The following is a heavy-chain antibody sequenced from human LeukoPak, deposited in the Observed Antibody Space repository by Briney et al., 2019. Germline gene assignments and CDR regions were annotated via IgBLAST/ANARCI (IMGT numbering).Heavy chain of an antibody. CDR1: GFTFSSHA. Sequence: GGSLRLSCAASGFTFSSHAMHWVRQTTGKGLEWVLAISTAGDTYYPGSVKGRFTISRENAKNSLYLQINSLRAGDTAVYFCARGGYGSTWFTFDVWGQGTMVTVSS. CDR3: ARGGYGSTWFTFDV. D-gene: IGHD6-13*01. V-gene: IGHV3-13*04. J-gene: IGHJ3*01. CDR2: ISTAGDT.